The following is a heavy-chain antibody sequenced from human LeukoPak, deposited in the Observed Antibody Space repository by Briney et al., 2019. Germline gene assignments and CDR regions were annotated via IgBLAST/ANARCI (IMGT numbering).Heavy chain of an antibody. D-gene: IGHD1-26*01. CDR3: ARERGIVGPLNYYFDY. CDR2: IYYSGST. J-gene: IGHJ4*02. V-gene: IGHV4-39*07. Sequence: SETLSLTCTVSGGSISSSSYYWGWIRQPPGKGLEWTGSIYYSGSTYYNPSLKSRVTISVDTSKNQFSLKLSSVTAADTAVYYCARERGIVGPLNYYFDYWGQGTLVTVSS. CDR1: GGSISSSSYY.